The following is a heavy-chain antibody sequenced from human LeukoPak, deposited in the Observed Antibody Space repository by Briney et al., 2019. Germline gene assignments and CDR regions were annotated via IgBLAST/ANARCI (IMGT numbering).Heavy chain of an antibody. CDR1: GYTFTSYY. J-gene: IGHJ4*02. V-gene: IGHV1-46*01. Sequence: ASVKVSCKASGYTFTSYYMYWVRQAPGQGLEWMGIISPSGGSTTCAQKFQGRVTMTRDTSTSTVYMELSSLRSEDTAVYYCARGGDPSLYSSSWYFFDYWGQGTLVTVSS. CDR3: ARGGDPSLYSSSWYFFDY. D-gene: IGHD6-13*01. CDR2: ISPSGGST.